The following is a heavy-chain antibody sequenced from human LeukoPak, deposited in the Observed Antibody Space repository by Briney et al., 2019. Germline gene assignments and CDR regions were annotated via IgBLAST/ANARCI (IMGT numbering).Heavy chain of an antibody. Sequence: ASVKVSCKASGYTFTGYYMHWVRQAPGQGLEWMGWINPNRGGTNYAQKFQGRGTMTRDTSISTAYMELSRMRSDDTAVYYCARDRGYSYGSVYYFDYWGQGTLVTVSS. CDR3: ARDRGYSYGSVYYFDY. D-gene: IGHD5-18*01. CDR2: INPNRGGT. J-gene: IGHJ4*02. V-gene: IGHV1-2*02. CDR1: GYTFTGYY.